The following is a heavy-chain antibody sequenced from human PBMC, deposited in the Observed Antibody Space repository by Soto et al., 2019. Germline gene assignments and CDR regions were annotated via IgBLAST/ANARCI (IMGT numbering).Heavy chain of an antibody. D-gene: IGHD6-6*01. CDR1: GFPFFSLS. V-gene: IGHV1-58*01. CDR3: AADSYSSSSGSGY. CDR2: IVVGSGNT. J-gene: IGHJ4*02. Sequence: SMEVFRKGFGFPFFSLSLQWGGKARGQRLEWIGWIVVGSGNTNYAQKFQERVTITRDMSTSTAYMELSSLRSEDTAVYYCAADSYSSSSGSGYWGQGTLVTVSS.